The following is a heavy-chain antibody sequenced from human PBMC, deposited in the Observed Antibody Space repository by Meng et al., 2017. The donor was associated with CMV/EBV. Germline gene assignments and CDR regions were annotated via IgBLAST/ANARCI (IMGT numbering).Heavy chain of an antibody. J-gene: IGHJ6*02. V-gene: IGHV3-74*01. CDR1: GFTFSSYW. CDR3: ARAQYCGGDCYSEGVDEYYYGMDV. D-gene: IGHD2-21*01. Sequence: GESLKISCAASGFTFSSYWMHWVRQAPGKRLLWVSRINSDGSSTSYADSVEGRFTISRDNAKNTLYLQMNSLRAEDTAVYYCARAQYCGGDCYSEGVDEYYYGMDVWGQGTTVTVSS. CDR2: INSDGSST.